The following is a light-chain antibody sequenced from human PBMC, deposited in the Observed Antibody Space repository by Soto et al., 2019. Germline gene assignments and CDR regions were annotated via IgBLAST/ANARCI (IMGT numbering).Light chain of an antibody. CDR3: QQYKSYTT. Sequence: DIQMTQSPSTLSASVGDRVTITCRASQSISTWLAWYQQKPGKAPKLLIYDASSLQSGVPSRFSGHGSGTDFTLTISSLQPDDFATYYCQQYKSYTTFGQGTKLEIK. J-gene: IGKJ2*01. CDR1: QSISTW. CDR2: DAS. V-gene: IGKV1-5*01.